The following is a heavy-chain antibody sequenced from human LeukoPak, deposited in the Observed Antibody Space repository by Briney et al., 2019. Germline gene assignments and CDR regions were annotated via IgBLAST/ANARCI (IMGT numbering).Heavy chain of an antibody. V-gene: IGHV3-23*01. Sequence: GGSLRLSCAASGFIFSSYAMNWVRLSPGKGLEWVSAITDNGNTTYYADSVKGRFTISRDNSKNTLYLQMSSLRAEDTAVYYCATLRLSDHFDYWGQGTLVTVSS. D-gene: IGHD2-15*01. CDR3: ATLRLSDHFDY. CDR2: ITDNGNTT. CDR1: GFIFSSYA. J-gene: IGHJ4*02.